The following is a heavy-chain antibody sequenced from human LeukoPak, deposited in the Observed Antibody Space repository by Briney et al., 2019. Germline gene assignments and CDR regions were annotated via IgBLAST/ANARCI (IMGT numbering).Heavy chain of an antibody. CDR3: ARLCSSTSLSFDY. Sequence: SSETLSLTCTVSGGSISSSSYYWGWIRQPPGKGLEWIGSIYYSGSTYYNPSLKSRVTISVDTSKNQFSLKLSSVAAADTAVYYCARLCSSTSLSFDYWGQGTLVTVSS. V-gene: IGHV4-39*01. CDR2: IYYSGST. D-gene: IGHD2-2*01. J-gene: IGHJ4*02. CDR1: GGSISSSSYY.